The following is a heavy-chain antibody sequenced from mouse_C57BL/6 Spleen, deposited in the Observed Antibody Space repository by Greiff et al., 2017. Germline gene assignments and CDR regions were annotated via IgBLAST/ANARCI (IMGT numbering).Heavy chain of an antibody. V-gene: IGHV5-12*01. CDR1: GFPFSDSY. D-gene: IGHD3-1*01. CDR3: ARRGYPYYAMDY. Sequence: VMLVESGGGLVQPGGSLKLSCAASGFPFSDSYLYWVRQTPETRLEWVAYISNGGGSTYSPDTVKGRFTISRDNAKHTLYLQMSRLKSEDTAMYYCARRGYPYYAMDYWGQGTSVTVSS. CDR2: ISNGGGST. J-gene: IGHJ4*01.